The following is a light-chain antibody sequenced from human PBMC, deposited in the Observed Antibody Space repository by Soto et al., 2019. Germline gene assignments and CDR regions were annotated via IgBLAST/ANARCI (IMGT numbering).Light chain of an antibody. V-gene: IGKV3-20*01. CDR3: QHYVNSPFT. J-gene: IGKJ5*01. Sequence: EIVLTQSPGTLSLSPGERATLSCRASQSVSSSYLAWYQQKPGQAPRLLMYGISRRATGIPDRFIGSGSGTDFTLTISRLEPEDFAVYYCQHYVNSPFTFGQGTRLEI. CDR1: QSVSSSY. CDR2: GIS.